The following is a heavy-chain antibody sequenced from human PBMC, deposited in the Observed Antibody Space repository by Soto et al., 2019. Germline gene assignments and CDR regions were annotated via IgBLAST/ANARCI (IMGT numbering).Heavy chain of an antibody. D-gene: IGHD4-17*01. Sequence: QVQLQESGPRLVEPSQTLSLTCTVSGGSIRDGRYYWSWIRQHPGKGLEWLGYIYYTGTTYYNPSLKSRLTISVDMSKSQFSLKLTSLTAADTAVYYCAKDPSPQPTTVVTPGWFDPWGQGILVTVSS. CDR1: GGSIRDGRYY. V-gene: IGHV4-31*03. J-gene: IGHJ5*02. CDR3: AKDPSPQPTTVVTPGWFDP. CDR2: IYYTGTT.